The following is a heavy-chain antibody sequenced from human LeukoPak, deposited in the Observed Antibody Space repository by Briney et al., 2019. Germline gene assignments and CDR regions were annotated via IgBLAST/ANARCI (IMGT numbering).Heavy chain of an antibody. CDR3: ARDLVYCSSTSCPYGDAFDI. J-gene: IGHJ3*02. V-gene: IGHV3-30*04. Sequence: RSLRLSCAASGFTFSSYAMHWVRQAPGKGLEWVAVISYDGSNKYYADSVKGRFTISRDNSKNTLYLQMNSLRAEDTAVYYCARDLVYCSSTSCPYGDAFDIWGQGTMVTVSS. CDR2: ISYDGSNK. D-gene: IGHD2-2*01. CDR1: GFTFSSYA.